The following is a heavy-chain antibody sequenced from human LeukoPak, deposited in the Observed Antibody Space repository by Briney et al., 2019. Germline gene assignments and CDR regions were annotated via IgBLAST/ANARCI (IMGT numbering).Heavy chain of an antibody. CDR2: INHSGST. CDR3: ARQHSDTAMLYYFDY. J-gene: IGHJ4*02. Sequence: NPSQTLSLTCTVSGGSISSGDYSWSWIRQPPGKGLEWIGEINHSGSTNYNPSLKSRVTISVDTSKNQFSLKLSSVTAADTAVYYCARQHSDTAMLYYFDYWGQGTLVTVSS. D-gene: IGHD5-18*01. V-gene: IGHV4-30-2*01. CDR1: GGSISSGDYS.